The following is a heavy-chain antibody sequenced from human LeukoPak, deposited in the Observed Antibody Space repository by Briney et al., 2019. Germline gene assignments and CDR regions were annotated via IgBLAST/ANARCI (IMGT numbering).Heavy chain of an antibody. V-gene: IGHV3-30*18. Sequence: GRSLRLSCAASGFTFSHYGMHWVRQAPGKGLEWASVISYDGGEKYYADSARGRFTISRDNSKNTLYLQVDSLRAEDTAVYYCAKHAASLYCSGDSCYTYGMDVWGQGTTVTVSS. J-gene: IGHJ6*02. CDR3: AKHAASLYCSGDSCYTYGMDV. D-gene: IGHD2-15*01. CDR1: GFTFSHYG. CDR2: ISYDGGEK.